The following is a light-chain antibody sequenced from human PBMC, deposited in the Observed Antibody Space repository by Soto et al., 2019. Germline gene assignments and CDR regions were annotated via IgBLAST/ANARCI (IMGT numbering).Light chain of an antibody. J-gene: IGKJ4*01. CDR3: QQYNRF. V-gene: IGKV1-5*03. CDR2: KAS. CDR1: QSISSW. Sequence: DIKMTQSPSTLSASVGDRVTITCRASQSISSWLAWYQQKPGKAPKLLIYKASSLESGVPSRFSGSGSGTEFTLTISSLQPDDFATYYCQQYNRFFGGGTKVEIK.